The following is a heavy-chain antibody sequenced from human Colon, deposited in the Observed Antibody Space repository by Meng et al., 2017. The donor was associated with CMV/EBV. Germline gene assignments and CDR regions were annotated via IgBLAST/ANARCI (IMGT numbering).Heavy chain of an antibody. Sequence: ESLRLSCTVSGGSISTDYWSWIRQSPGKGLEWIGYFYTSGITNYNPSLKNRVTISVDMSKSQFSLRLNSVTAADTAVYYCARDSMLRTWGQGTLVTVSS. CDR3: ARDSMLRT. CDR2: FYTSGIT. V-gene: IGHV4-59*01. D-gene: IGHD2-8*01. CDR1: GGSISTDY. J-gene: IGHJ5*02.